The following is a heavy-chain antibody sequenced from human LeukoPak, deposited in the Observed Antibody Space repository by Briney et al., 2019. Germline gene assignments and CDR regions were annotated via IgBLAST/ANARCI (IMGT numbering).Heavy chain of an antibody. V-gene: IGHV4-59*01. CDR2: IYYSGST. D-gene: IGHD2/OR15-2a*01. CDR3: ARGRESSGPFYFQH. J-gene: IGHJ1*01. Sequence: SETLSLTCAVYGGSFSGYYRSWIRQPPGKGLEWIGYIYYSGSTNYNPSLKSRVTISVDTSKNQFSLKLSSVTAADTAVYYCARGRESSGPFYFQHWGQGTLVTVSS. CDR1: GGSFSGYY.